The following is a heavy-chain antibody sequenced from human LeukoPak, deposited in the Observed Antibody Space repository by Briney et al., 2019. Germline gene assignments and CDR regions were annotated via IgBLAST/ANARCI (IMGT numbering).Heavy chain of an antibody. J-gene: IGHJ4*02. D-gene: IGHD5-18*01. V-gene: IGHV4-59*01. CDR3: AGGRVWLAFDS. Sequence: SETLSLTCTVSGXSISNYYRTWIRQPPGKGLKWIAYVYYSGSTNYNPSLKSRVSISVDTSKNQFSLKLSSVTAADTAVYYCAGGRVWLAFDSWGQGTLVTVSS. CDR1: GXSISNYY. CDR2: VYYSGST.